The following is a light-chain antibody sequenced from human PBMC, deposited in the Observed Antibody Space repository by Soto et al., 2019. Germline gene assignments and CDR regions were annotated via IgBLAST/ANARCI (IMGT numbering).Light chain of an antibody. Sequence: QSVLNHPASVSRSPGQSITISCTGTNSDIGAYEYVSWYQQLPGKAPQLIIYEVSNRPSGVSNRFSGSKSGNTSSLTISGLQAEDKADYFCGSYTGSSTRIFGTGTKVTVL. CDR2: EVS. CDR1: NSDIGAYEY. CDR3: GSYTGSSTRI. J-gene: IGLJ1*01. V-gene: IGLV2-14*01.